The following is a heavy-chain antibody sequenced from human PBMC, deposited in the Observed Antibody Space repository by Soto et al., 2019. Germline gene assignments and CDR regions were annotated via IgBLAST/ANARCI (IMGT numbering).Heavy chain of an antibody. D-gene: IGHD6-13*01. J-gene: IGHJ4*02. CDR2: IYYSGGT. V-gene: IGHV4-59*01. CDR3: ARDSAAGTGDYDH. Sequence: QVQLQESGPGLVKPSATLSLTCSVSGGSISSYYWGWIRQPPGKGLEWIGHIYYSGGTSYNPSLKSRITISVDTSKNQFSLKLSSVTAEDMAVYYCARDSAAGTGDYDHWGQGILVTVSS. CDR1: GGSISSYY.